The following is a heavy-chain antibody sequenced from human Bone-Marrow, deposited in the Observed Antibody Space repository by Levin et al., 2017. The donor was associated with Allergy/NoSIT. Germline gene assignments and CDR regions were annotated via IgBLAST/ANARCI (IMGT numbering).Heavy chain of an antibody. J-gene: IGHJ6*02. V-gene: IGHV1-69*08. Sequence: KISCKASGGTFRSYTISWVRLAPGQGLEWMGRVIPLLRTSNYAQKFQGRVTITADESTSTIYMDLTSLRSDDTAVYYCARDRLFGSEPGGMDVWGQGTTV. D-gene: IGHD3-10*01. CDR3: ARDRLFGSEPGGMDV. CDR1: GGTFRSYT. CDR2: VIPLLRTS.